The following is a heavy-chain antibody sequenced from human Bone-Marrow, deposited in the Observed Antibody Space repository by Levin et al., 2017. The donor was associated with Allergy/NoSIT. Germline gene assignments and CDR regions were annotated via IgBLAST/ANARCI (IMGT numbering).Heavy chain of an antibody. Sequence: SCTASGFTFGDYAMSWFRQAPGKGLEWVGFIRSKAYGGTTEYAASVKGRFTISRDDSKSIAYLQMNSLKTEDTAVYYCTRASYYDYVWGSPSFWGQGTLVTVSS. J-gene: IGHJ4*02. CDR3: TRASYYDYVWGSPSF. D-gene: IGHD3-16*01. V-gene: IGHV3-49*03. CDR2: IRSKAYGGTT. CDR1: GFTFGDYA.